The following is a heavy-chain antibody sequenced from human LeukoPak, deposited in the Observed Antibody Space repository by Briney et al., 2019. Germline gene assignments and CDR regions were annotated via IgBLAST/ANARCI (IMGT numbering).Heavy chain of an antibody. D-gene: IGHD1-7*01. J-gene: IGHJ4*02. Sequence: SETLSLTCTISGGSFSWGGSYWSWIRQPPGKGREWLGYIFHNGDTYYNSSLKSRVSLSVDKANKKFSLRLTSVTAADTAVYFCARDSRLASRTGTFDSWGQGTLVIVSS. CDR3: ARDSRLASRTGTFDS. V-gene: IGHV4-30-2*01. CDR1: GGSFSWGGSY. CDR2: IFHNGDT.